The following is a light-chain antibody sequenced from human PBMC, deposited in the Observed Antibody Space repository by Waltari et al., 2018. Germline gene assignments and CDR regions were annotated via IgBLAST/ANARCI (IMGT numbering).Light chain of an antibody. CDR2: AAS. Sequence: DIQMTQSPSSLSASVGDRVTITCRASQSISNYVNWYQQKPGRAPKLLMYAASSLQSGVPSRFSGSGSGTDFTLTISSLQREDFATYYCQQSYSSPLTFGGGTMVETK. V-gene: IGKV1-39*01. CDR3: QQSYSSPLT. CDR1: QSISNY. J-gene: IGKJ4*01.